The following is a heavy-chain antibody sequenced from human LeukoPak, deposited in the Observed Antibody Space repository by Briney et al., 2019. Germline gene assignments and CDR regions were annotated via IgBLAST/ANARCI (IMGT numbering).Heavy chain of an antibody. V-gene: IGHV1-69*13. CDR2: IIPIFGTA. CDR1: GGTFSSYA. J-gene: IGHJ6*02. CDR3: ARDLRLGYCTNGVCYAYYYYGMDV. Sequence: ASVKVSCTASGGTFSSYAISWVRQAPGQGLEWMGGIIPIFGTANYAQKFQGRVTITADESTSTAYMELSSLRSEDTAVYYCARDLRLGYCTNGVCYAYYYYGMDVWGQGTTVTVSS. D-gene: IGHD2-8*01.